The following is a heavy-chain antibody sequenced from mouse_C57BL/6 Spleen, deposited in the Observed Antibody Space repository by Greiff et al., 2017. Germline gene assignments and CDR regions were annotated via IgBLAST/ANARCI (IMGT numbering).Heavy chain of an antibody. D-gene: IGHD1-1*01. CDR2: IHPNSGST. J-gene: IGHJ1*03. CDR3: ARRTTVDWYFDV. Sequence: QVHVKQPGAELVKPGASVKLSCKASGYTFTSYWMHWVKQRPGQGLEWIGMIHPNSGSTNYNEKFKSKATLTVDKSSSTAYMQLSSLTSEDSAVYYCARRTTVDWYFDVWGTGTTVTVSS. V-gene: IGHV1-64*01. CDR1: GYTFTSYW.